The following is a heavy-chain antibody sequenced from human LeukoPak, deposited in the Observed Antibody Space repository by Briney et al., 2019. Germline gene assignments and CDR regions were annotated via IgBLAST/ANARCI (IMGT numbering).Heavy chain of an antibody. V-gene: IGHV3-7*03. CDR1: GFTFSNYW. CDR3: ARNSGWFRFDY. Sequence: GGSLRLSCAASGFTFSNYWMDWVRQSPGKGLKWVANIKEDGSDKYYVDSVEGRFTISRDNAKNSLYLQMNSLRAEDTAVYYCARNSGWFRFDYWGQGTLVTVSS. CDR2: IKEDGSDK. D-gene: IGHD6-19*01. J-gene: IGHJ4*02.